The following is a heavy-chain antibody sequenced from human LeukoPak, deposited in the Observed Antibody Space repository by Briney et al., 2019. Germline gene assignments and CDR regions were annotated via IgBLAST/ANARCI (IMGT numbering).Heavy chain of an antibody. CDR3: VREVDSHGTLFYYGMDV. CDR1: GDSVSSNSAA. D-gene: IGHD6-13*01. J-gene: IGHJ6*02. V-gene: IGHV6-1*01. Sequence: SQTLSLTCALSGDSVSSNSAAWNWIRQSPSRGLEWLVRTYYRSRWYHDYGVSVRSRININPDTSKNQFSLQLNSVTPEDTAVYYCVREVDSHGTLFYYGMDVWGQGTTVTVSS. CDR2: TYYRSRWYH.